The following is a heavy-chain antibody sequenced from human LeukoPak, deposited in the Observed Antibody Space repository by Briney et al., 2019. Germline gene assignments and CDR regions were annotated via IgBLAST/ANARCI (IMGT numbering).Heavy chain of an antibody. Sequence: GGSLRLSCAASGFWFSNYGINWVRQAPGKGLEWVSAISGSGGSTYYADSVKGRFTISRDNSKNTLYLQMNSLRAEDTAVYYCAKDQVHGYSSGWSENDYWGQGTLVTVSS. J-gene: IGHJ4*02. CDR1: GFWFSNYG. CDR3: AKDQVHGYSSGWSENDY. V-gene: IGHV3-23*01. CDR2: ISGSGGST. D-gene: IGHD6-19*01.